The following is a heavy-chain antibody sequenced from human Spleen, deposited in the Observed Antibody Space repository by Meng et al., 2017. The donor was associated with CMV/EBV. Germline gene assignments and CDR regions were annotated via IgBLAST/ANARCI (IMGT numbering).Heavy chain of an antibody. CDR3: ARQDCTSTSCSGGLVY. Sequence: GESLKISCRGSGYSFTSYWIGWVRQMPGKGLEWMGIIYPGDSDTRYSPSFQGQVTMSADKSITTAYLQWNSLKASDTAMYYCARQDCTSTSCSGGLVYWGQGTLVTVSS. CDR1: GYSFTSYW. J-gene: IGHJ4*02. CDR2: IYPGDSDT. D-gene: IGHD2-2*01. V-gene: IGHV5-51*01.